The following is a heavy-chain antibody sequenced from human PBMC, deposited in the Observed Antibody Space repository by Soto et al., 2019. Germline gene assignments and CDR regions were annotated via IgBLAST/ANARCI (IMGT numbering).Heavy chain of an antibody. CDR3: ARVRPRLHTMVRGGGFDY. CDR1: GFTFSSYW. J-gene: IGHJ4*02. D-gene: IGHD3-10*01. CDR2: INSDGSST. Sequence: GGSLRLSCAASGFTFSSYWMHWVRQAPGKGLVWVSRINSDGSSTSYADSVKGRFTISRDNAKNTLYLQMNSLRAEDTAVYYCARVRPRLHTMVRGGGFDYWGQGTLVTVSS. V-gene: IGHV3-74*01.